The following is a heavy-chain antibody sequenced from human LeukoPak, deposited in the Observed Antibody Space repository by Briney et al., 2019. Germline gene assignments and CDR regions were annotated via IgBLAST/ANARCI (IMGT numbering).Heavy chain of an antibody. CDR1: GYSFTTNW. Sequence: GESLKISCKGSGYSFTTNWIAWVRQMPGKGLEWMGIIYPGDSDTRYSPSFQGQVTISAHKSISTAYPQWSSLKASDTAMYYCARHIDTDNAFDIWGQGTMVTVSS. V-gene: IGHV5-51*01. J-gene: IGHJ3*02. CDR2: IYPGDSDT. D-gene: IGHD2-2*02. CDR3: ARHIDTDNAFDI.